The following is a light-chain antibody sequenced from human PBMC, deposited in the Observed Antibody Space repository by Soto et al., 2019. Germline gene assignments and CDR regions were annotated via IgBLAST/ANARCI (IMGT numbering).Light chain of an antibody. Sequence: QSVLTQPASVSGSPGQSITISCTGTSSDVGGYNYVSWYQQHPGKAPKLMIYDVSERPSGVPDRFSGSKSGNTASLTISGLQAEDEADYYCCSYAGTYTGVFGTGTKLTVL. J-gene: IGLJ1*01. CDR3: CSYAGTYTGV. CDR1: SSDVGGYNY. V-gene: IGLV2-11*01. CDR2: DVS.